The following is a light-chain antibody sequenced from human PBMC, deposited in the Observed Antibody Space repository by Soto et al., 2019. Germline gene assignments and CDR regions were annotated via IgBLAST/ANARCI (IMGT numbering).Light chain of an antibody. CDR3: CSYAGTYTSWV. CDR1: SSDVGGYNY. CDR2: DVT. V-gene: IGLV2-11*01. J-gene: IGLJ3*02. Sequence: QSVLTQPRSVSGSPGQSVTIPCTGTSSDVGGYNYVSWFQQHPGKAPKLMIYDVTKRPSGVPDRFSGSKSGNTASLTISGLQAEDEADYYCCSYAGTYTSWVFGGGTQLTVL.